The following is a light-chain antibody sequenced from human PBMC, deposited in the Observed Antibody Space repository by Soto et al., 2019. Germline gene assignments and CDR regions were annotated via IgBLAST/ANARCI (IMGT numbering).Light chain of an antibody. J-gene: IGLJ1*01. CDR1: SSDVGGYNY. V-gene: IGLV2-8*01. Sequence: ALTQPPSASGSPGQSVTISCTGTSSDVGGYNYVSWYQQHPGKAPKVMIYEVSKRPSGVPDRFSGSKSGNTASLTVSGLQAEDEADYYCSSYTDSSNYVFGTGTKVTVL. CDR2: EVS. CDR3: SSYTDSSNYV.